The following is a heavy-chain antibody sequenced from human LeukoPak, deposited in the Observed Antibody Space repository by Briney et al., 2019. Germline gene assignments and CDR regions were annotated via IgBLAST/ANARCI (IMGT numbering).Heavy chain of an antibody. D-gene: IGHD1-26*01. Sequence: GGSLRLSCAASGFTFSSYAMSWVRQAPGKGLEWVSAISGSGGSTYYADSVKGRFTISRDNSKNTLYLQMNSLRAEDTDVYYCAKGRSIVGATRVDYWGQGTLVTVSS. CDR2: ISGSGGST. CDR1: GFTFSSYA. V-gene: IGHV3-23*01. CDR3: AKGRSIVGATRVDY. J-gene: IGHJ4*02.